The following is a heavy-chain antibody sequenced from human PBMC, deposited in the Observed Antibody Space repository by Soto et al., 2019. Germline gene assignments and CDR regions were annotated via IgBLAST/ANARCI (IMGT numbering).Heavy chain of an antibody. D-gene: IGHD2-15*01. J-gene: IGHJ5*02. CDR1: GFTFRSYA. Sequence: GGSLRLSCAASGFTFRSYAMHWVRQAPGKGLEWVALILYDGTNKYYADSVKGRFTISRDNSKNTLFLHMNGLRPEDTAVYYCALAPHYCSDGTCYSANWLDPWGQGTLVTVSS. V-gene: IGHV3-30-3*01. CDR2: ILYDGTNK. CDR3: ALAPHYCSDGTCYSANWLDP.